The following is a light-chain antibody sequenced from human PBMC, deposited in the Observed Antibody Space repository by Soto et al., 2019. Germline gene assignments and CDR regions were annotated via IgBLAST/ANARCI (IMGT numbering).Light chain of an antibody. V-gene: IGKV3-20*01. CDR3: QQYGSSPRT. Sequence: EIVLTQSPGTLSLSPGERATLSCRASQSVSSSYLAWYQQKPGQAPRLLIYDASSRATGIPARFSGSGSGTEFTLTISRLEPEDFAVYYCQQYGSSPRTFGRGTKVDIK. CDR2: DAS. J-gene: IGKJ1*01. CDR1: QSVSSSY.